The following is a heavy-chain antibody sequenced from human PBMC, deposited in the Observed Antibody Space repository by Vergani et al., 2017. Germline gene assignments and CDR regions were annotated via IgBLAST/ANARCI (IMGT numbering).Heavy chain of an antibody. J-gene: IGHJ5*02. CDR2: ISGRGGST. CDR1: GFTFSSYA. V-gene: IGHV3-23*01. D-gene: IGHD6-6*01. CDR3: ARVRLGGAAPDWFDP. Sequence: EVQLLESGGGLVQPGGSLRLSCAASGFTFSSYAMSWVRQAPGKGREWVAAISGRGGSTYYADSVKGRFTISRDKSKNTLYLQMNSLRAEDTAVYYCARVRLGGAAPDWFDPWGQGTLVTGSS.